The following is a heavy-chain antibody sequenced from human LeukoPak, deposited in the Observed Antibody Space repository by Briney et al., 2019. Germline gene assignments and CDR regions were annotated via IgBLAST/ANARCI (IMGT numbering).Heavy chain of an antibody. J-gene: IGHJ4*02. CDR2: ISSSSSYT. CDR1: GFTFRDYY. V-gene: IGHV3-11*06. Sequence: PGGSLRLSCAASGFTFRDYYMSWVRQAPGKGLEWVSYISSSSSYTNYADSVKGRFTISRDNAKNSLYLQMNSLRAEDTAVYYCARDSYYGPGIDYWGQGTLVTVSS. D-gene: IGHD3-10*01. CDR3: ARDSYYGPGIDY.